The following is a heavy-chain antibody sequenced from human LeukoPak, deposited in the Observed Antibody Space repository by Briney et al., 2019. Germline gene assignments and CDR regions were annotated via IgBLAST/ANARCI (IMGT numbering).Heavy chain of an antibody. CDR2: IYYSGST. V-gene: IGHV4-59*01. CDR1: GGSISSYY. D-gene: IGHD5-24*01. CDR3: AREVATMPEPFDY. Sequence: SETLSLTCTVSGGSISSYYWSWIRQPPGKGLEWIGYIYYSGSTNYNPSLKSRVTISVDTSKNQFSLKLSSVTAADTAVYYCAREVATMPEPFDYWGQGTLVTVSS. J-gene: IGHJ4*02.